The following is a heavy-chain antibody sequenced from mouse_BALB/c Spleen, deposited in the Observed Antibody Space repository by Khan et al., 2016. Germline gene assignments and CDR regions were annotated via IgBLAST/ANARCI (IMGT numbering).Heavy chain of an antibody. D-gene: IGHD2-3*01. CDR3: ARRGWLLPNWYFDV. CDR1: GYTFSSYW. J-gene: IGHJ1*01. CDR2: ILPGSGST. Sequence: QVQLQQSGAELMKPGASVKISCKATGYTFSSYWIEWVKQRPGHGLEWIGEILPGSGSTNYNEKFKGKATFTADTSSNTAYMQLSSLTSEDSAVYYCARRGWLLPNWYFDVWGAGTTVTVSS. V-gene: IGHV1-9*01.